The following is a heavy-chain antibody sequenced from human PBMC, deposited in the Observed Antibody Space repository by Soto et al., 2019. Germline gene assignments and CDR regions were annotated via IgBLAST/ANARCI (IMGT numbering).Heavy chain of an antibody. D-gene: IGHD2-21*01. CDR3: ARDLPSYYYYYGMDV. CDR2: ISGGKGDT. J-gene: IGHJ6*02. Sequence: QVPLEQSGAEVKKPGASVKVSCKASGYTFSTHAMHWVRQAPGQSLEWMGWISGGKGDTRYSQKFQGRVTITRDTSVSTAYMELSSLRSEDTAVYYCARDLPSYYYYYGMDVWGQGTTVTVSS. V-gene: IGHV1-3*01. CDR1: GYTFSTHA.